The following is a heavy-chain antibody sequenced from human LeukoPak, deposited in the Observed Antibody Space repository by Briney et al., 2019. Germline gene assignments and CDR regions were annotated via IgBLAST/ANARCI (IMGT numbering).Heavy chain of an antibody. J-gene: IGHJ4*02. CDR3: ANRRSTVLSLDY. CDR2: VSGNGGRT. V-gene: IGHV3-23*01. D-gene: IGHD3-16*02. Sequence: GGSLTLSCTVAGLTFTDYAMSWVGPANGKGLEWVSAVSGNGGRTYYAAAVKGELTICRDKSKNTAYLQMISLRGEDTAVYYCANRRSTVLSLDYWGQGTLVTVSS. CDR1: GLTFTDYA.